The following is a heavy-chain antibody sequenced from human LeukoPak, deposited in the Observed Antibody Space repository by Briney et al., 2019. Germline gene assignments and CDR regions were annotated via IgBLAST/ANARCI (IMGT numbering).Heavy chain of an antibody. CDR2: ITGNGNTA. J-gene: IGHJ6*02. CDR3: ARDLHGSGSYYYYYYGMDV. CDR1: GFTFSSYA. V-gene: IGHV3-23*01. D-gene: IGHD3-10*01. Sequence: GGSLRLSCAASGFTFSSYAASWVRQAPGKGLEWVSVITGNGNTAYYADSVRGRFTVSRDNSKNTVFLQMNSLRAEDTAVYYCARDLHGSGSYYYYYYGMDVWGQGTTVTVSS.